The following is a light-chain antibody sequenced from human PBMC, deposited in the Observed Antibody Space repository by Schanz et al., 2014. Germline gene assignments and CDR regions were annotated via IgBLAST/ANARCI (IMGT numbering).Light chain of an antibody. CDR1: SRDIGKYNY. Sequence: QSALTQPPSASGSPGQSVTISCTGTSRDIGKYNYVSWYQQHPGKAPKLLIYDVTERPSGVPDRFSGSRSGSTASLTVSGIQADDEAESIFCSYIGTNHLVLFGGGTKLTVL. V-gene: IGLV2-8*01. CDR3: CSYIGTNHLVL. CDR2: DVT. J-gene: IGLJ3*02.